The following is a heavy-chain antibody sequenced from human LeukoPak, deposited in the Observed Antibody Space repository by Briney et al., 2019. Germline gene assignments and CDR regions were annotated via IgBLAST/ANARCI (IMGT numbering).Heavy chain of an antibody. J-gene: IGHJ4*02. CDR2: ISSSGSTI. CDR3: ARDRYYYDSSGYGRDFDY. D-gene: IGHD3-22*01. CDR1: GFSFSNYE. Sequence: GGSLRLSCTASGFSFSNYEMNWVRQAPGKGLEWVSYISSSGSTIYYADSVKGRFTISRDNAKNSLYLQMNSLRAEDTAVYYCARDRYYYDSSGYGRDFDYWGQGTLVAVSP. V-gene: IGHV3-48*03.